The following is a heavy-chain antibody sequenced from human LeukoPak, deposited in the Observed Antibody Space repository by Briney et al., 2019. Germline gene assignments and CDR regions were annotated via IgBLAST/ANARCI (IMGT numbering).Heavy chain of an antibody. CDR3: ARMYSSSSGFDY. D-gene: IGHD6-6*01. Sequence: GGSLRLSCAASGFTFSSYWMHWVRQAPGKGLVWVSSINSDGSSTSYAGSVKGRVTISRDNAKNTLYLQMNSLRAEDTAVYYCARMYSSSSGFDYWGQGTLVTVSS. CDR1: GFTFSSYW. V-gene: IGHV3-74*01. CDR2: INSDGSST. J-gene: IGHJ4*02.